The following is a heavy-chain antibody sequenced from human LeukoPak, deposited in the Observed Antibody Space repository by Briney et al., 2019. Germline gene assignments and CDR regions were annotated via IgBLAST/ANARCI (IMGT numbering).Heavy chain of an antibody. V-gene: IGHV1-18*01. CDR3: ARLTTINNIYPTLDY. CDR2: ISAYNSNT. D-gene: IGHD1-14*01. CDR1: GYTFTSYG. J-gene: IGHJ4*02. Sequence: ASVKVSFKASGYTFTSYGISWVRQAPGQGLEWMGWISAYNSNTNYAQKLQGRVTMTTDTSTSTAYMELRSLRSDDTAVYYCARLTTINNIYPTLDYWGQGTLVTVSS.